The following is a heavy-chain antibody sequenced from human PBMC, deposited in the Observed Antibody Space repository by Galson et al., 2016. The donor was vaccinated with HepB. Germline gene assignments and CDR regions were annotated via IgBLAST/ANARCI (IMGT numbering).Heavy chain of an antibody. V-gene: IGHV3-23*01. J-gene: IGHJ1*01. CDR2: ISAGGETT. CDR1: GFPFRTYI. CDR3: ATRPTTKTFQY. D-gene: IGHD1-14*01. Sequence: SLRLSCAASGFPFRTYILSWVRQAPGKGLEWVSSISAGGETTYYADSVKGRFTISRDNSKNSLFLQLNSLEAADTAVYYCATRPTTKTFQYWGQGTLVSVFS.